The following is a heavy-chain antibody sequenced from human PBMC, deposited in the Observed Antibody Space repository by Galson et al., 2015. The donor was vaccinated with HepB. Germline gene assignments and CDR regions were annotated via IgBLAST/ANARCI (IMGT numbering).Heavy chain of an antibody. J-gene: IGHJ4*01. CDR3: TRDSFDYSYNSTFDY. CDR1: GFTFSNYA. CDR2: ISYDGSKT. Sequence: SLRLSCAASGFTFSNYALHWVRQAPGKGLEWVASISYDGSKTYYADLMKGRFTISRDDSTNTLYLQMNNLRTEDTAVYYCTRDSFDYSYNSTFDYWGHGTLVTVSS. V-gene: IGHV3-30*04. D-gene: IGHD5-18*01.